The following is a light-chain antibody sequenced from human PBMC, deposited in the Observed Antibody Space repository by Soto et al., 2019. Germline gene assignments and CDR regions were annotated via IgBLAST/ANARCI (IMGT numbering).Light chain of an antibody. Sequence: ELVMMPSQPTMSVPPRERNTRSCRASQSVSASLAWYQQKPGQAPRLLIYGASTRATGIPARFSGSGSETEFTLTISCLQSDGFAVYFCQQYNNWPRTFGQGTKVDIK. CDR1: QSVSAS. CDR2: GAS. CDR3: QQYNNWPRT. V-gene: IGKV3-15*01. J-gene: IGKJ1*01.